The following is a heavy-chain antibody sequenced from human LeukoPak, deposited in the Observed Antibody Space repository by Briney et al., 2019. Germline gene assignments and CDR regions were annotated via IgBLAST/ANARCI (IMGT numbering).Heavy chain of an antibody. CDR1: GGSISSIIYY. CDR2: IYYSGST. Sequence: SETLSLTCTVSGGSISSIIYYWGWIRQPPGKGLEWIGTIYYSGSTYYNVSLKSRVTISVDTSRNQFSLNLSSVTAADTAVYYCARDSTGLNYWYFDLWGRGTLVTVSS. CDR3: ARDSTGLNYWYFDL. D-gene: IGHD1-1*01. J-gene: IGHJ2*01. V-gene: IGHV4-39*02.